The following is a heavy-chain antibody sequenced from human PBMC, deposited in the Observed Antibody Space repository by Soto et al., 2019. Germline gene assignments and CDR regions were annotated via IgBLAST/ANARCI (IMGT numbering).Heavy chain of an antibody. CDR1: GGSISSSNW. Sequence: QVQLQESGPGLVKPSGTLSLTCAVSGGSISSSNWWSWVRQPPGKWGEWIGEIYQSGSTNYNPAHTIRVTVSVDKSKNQCSLMLSSVTAADTAVYYCARVPRAAAGTDWGQGTLVTVSS. V-gene: IGHV4-4*02. CDR2: IYQSGST. D-gene: IGHD6-13*01. CDR3: ARVPRAAAGTD. J-gene: IGHJ4*02.